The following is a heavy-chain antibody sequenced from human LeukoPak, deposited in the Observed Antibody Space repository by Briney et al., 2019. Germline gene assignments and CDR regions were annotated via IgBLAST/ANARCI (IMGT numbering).Heavy chain of an antibody. D-gene: IGHD2-2*01. V-gene: IGHV1-8*02. CDR3: ARVPTPYCSSTSCYGFGYFDY. Sequence: ASVKVSCKASGYTFTSYDINWVRQATGQGLEWMGWMNPNSGNTGYAQKFQGRVTMTRDTSISTAYMELSRLTSDDTAVYYCARVPTPYCSSTSCYGFGYFDYWGQGTLVTVSS. CDR2: MNPNSGNT. J-gene: IGHJ4*02. CDR1: GYTFTSYD.